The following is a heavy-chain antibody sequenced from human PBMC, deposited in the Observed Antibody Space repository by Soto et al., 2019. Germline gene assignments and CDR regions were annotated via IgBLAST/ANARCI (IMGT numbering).Heavy chain of an antibody. J-gene: IGHJ4*02. V-gene: IGHV4-31*03. D-gene: IGHD2-15*01. Sequence: QVQLQESGPGLVKPSQTLSLTCTVSGGSISSGGYYWSWIRQHPGKGLEWIGYIYYSGSTYYNPSLKSRITISVDTSKNQFSLKLSSVTAADTAVYYCARDGGGYCSGGSCYRPFDYWGQGTLVTVSS. CDR2: IYYSGST. CDR1: GGSISSGGYY. CDR3: ARDGGGYCSGGSCYRPFDY.